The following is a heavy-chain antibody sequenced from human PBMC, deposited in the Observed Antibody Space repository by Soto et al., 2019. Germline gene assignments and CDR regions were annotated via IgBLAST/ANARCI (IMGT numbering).Heavy chain of an antibody. V-gene: IGHV1-69*13. CDR1: GVTFSSYA. J-gene: IGHJ4*02. D-gene: IGHD3-16*01. CDR2: IIPIFGTA. CDR3: ARGGDDRSPWTFDY. Sequence: SSVKVSCKASGVTFSSYAISWVRQAPGQGLEWMGGIIPIFGTANYAQKFQGRVTITADESTSTAYMELSSLRSEDTAVYYCARGGDDRSPWTFDYGGKETLFTFPS.